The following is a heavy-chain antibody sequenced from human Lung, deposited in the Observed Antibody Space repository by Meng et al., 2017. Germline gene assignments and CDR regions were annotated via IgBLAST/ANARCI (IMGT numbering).Heavy chain of an antibody. CDR3: TKNDFYCLGY. D-gene: IGHD2-21*01. J-gene: IGHJ4*02. CDR2: IYHSGST. V-gene: IGHV4-4*02. Sequence: GQVGGPGPGRVEDSVTLSRTCAVCGGSISSDNWWSWVRQPPGKGQGWIGEIYHSGSTNYNPSLKSRITISVDKPKNQFSLTLSSVTAADTAVYYCTKNDFYCLGYWGQGTLVTVSS. CDR1: GGSISSDNW.